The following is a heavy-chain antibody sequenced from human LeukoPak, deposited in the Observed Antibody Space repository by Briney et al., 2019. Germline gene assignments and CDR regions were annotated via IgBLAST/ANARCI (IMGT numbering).Heavy chain of an antibody. CDR3: AADWVRGWTNYYYYGMDV. D-gene: IGHD6-19*01. CDR2: ISTYNGNT. Sequence: GASVKVSCKASGYTFTSYGISWVRQAPGQGLEWMGWISTYNGNTNYAQKFQERVTITRDMSTSTAYMELSSLRSEDTAVYYCAADWVRGWTNYYYYGMDVWGQGTTVTVSS. CDR1: GYTFTSYG. J-gene: IGHJ6*02. V-gene: IGHV1-18*01.